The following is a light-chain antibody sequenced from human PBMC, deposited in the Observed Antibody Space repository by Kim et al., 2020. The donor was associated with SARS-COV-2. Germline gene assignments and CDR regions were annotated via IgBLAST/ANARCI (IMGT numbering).Light chain of an antibody. Sequence: SSELTQDPVVSVALGQTVRITCQGASLRNYYATWYQQKPGQAPLLVIYGKNNRPSGIPDRFSGSSSGSTASLTITGAQAEDEADYYCNSRDNSHYHVLFGGGTKLTVL. CDR3: NSRDNSHYHVL. J-gene: IGLJ2*01. CDR1: SLRNYY. CDR2: GKN. V-gene: IGLV3-19*01.